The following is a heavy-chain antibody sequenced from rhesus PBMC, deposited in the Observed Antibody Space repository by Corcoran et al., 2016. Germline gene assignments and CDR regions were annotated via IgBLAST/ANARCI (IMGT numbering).Heavy chain of an antibody. CDR3: ARTPS. Sequence: QVKLPESGPGLVKPSETLSLTGAFSVGPIGGYYWNWIRQPPGEGLEWIVYIGGSRVSTYYNPSLKSRVSISTDTSKNQFYLKLSSVTAADTAVYYCARTPSWGQGVLVTVSS. V-gene: IGHV4-165*02. J-gene: IGHJ4*01. CDR1: VGPIGGYY. CDR2: IGGSRVST.